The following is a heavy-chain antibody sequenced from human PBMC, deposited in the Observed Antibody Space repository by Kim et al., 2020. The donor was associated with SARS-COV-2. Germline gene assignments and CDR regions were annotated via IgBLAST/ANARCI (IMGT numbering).Heavy chain of an antibody. Sequence: NTNYAQKLQGRVTMTTDTSTSTAYMELRSLRSDDTAVYYCATSTGTHIGYWGQGTLVTVSS. J-gene: IGHJ4*02. CDR2: NT. V-gene: IGHV1-18*01. D-gene: IGHD2-21*01. CDR3: ATSTGTHIGY.